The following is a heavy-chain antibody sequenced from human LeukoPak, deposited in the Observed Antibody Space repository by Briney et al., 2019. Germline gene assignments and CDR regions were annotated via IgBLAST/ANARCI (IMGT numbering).Heavy chain of an antibody. CDR3: ARHGPYYYGSGRPVFDY. V-gene: IGHV4-59*08. CDR2: IYYSGST. J-gene: IGHJ4*02. Sequence: SETLSLTCTVSGGSISSYYWSWIRQPPGKGLEWIGYIYYSGSTNYNPSLKSRVTISVDTSKNQFSLKLSSVTAADTAVYYCARHGPYYYGSGRPVFDYWGQGTLVTVSS. CDR1: GGSISSYY. D-gene: IGHD3-10*01.